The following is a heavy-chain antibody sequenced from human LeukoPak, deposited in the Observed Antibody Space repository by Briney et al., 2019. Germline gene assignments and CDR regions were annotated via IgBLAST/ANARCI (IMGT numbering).Heavy chain of an antibody. CDR3: ARRRGSYYYYMDV. J-gene: IGHJ6*03. Sequence: SETLSLTCAVYGGSFSGYYWSWIRQPPGKGLEWIGEINHSGSTNYNPSLKSRVTISVDTSKNQFSLKLSSVTAADTAVYYCARRRGSYYYYMDVWGKGTTVTVSS. CDR1: GGSFSGYY. V-gene: IGHV4-34*01. CDR2: INHSGST.